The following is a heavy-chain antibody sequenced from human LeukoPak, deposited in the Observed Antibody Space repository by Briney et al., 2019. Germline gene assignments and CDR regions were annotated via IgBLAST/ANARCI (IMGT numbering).Heavy chain of an antibody. D-gene: IGHD6-19*01. CDR2: ISYDGSNK. Sequence: RGSLRLSCAASGFTFSSYAMHWVRQAPGKGLEWVAVISYDGSNKYYADSVKGRFTISRDNSKNTLYLQMNSLRAEDTAVYYCARAQGRDAVYDAFDIWGQGTMVTVSS. CDR1: GFTFSSYA. CDR3: ARAQGRDAVYDAFDI. J-gene: IGHJ3*02. V-gene: IGHV3-30-3*01.